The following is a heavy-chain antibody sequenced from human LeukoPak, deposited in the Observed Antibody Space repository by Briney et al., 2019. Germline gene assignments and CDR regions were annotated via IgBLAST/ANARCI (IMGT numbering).Heavy chain of an antibody. Sequence: GRSLRLSCAASGFTFSSYAMHWVRQAPGKGLEWVSVISYDGSKKYYADSVQGRFTISRDDSKNTLYLQMNSLRAEDTAVYYCAKLSTYYYDSSGYCFDHWGQGTLVTVSS. J-gene: IGHJ4*02. CDR2: ISYDGSKK. D-gene: IGHD3-22*01. CDR3: AKLSTYYYDSSGYCFDH. V-gene: IGHV3-30*04. CDR1: GFTFSSYA.